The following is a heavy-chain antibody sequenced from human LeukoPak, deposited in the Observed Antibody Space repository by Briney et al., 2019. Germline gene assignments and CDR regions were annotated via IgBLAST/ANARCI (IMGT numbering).Heavy chain of an antibody. D-gene: IGHD1-20*01. CDR3: AIGANNCFQY. J-gene: IGHJ4*02. Sequence: GGSLRLSCAASGFTFSASAMDWVRQAPGKGLEWVAFIQTDGNTKDYADSVKGRFTISRDVSKNTLYLQMNSLGPEETALYFCAIGANNCFQYWGQGTLVTVSS. V-gene: IGHV3-30*02. CDR2: IQTDGNTK. CDR1: GFTFSASA.